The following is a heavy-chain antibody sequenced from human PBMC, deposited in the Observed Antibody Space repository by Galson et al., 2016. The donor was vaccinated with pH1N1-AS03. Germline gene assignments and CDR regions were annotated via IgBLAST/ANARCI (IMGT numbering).Heavy chain of an antibody. V-gene: IGHV3-43D*03. J-gene: IGHJ4*01. CDR3: AKVGMRGAVAGTRYYFDY. CDR2: ISWDGLTI. CDR1: GFIFDDYG. Sequence: SLRLSCAASGFIFDDYGMHWVRQAPGKGLEWVSLISWDGLTIYYADSVKGRFTVSRDNSKKSLYLHMSGLRPEDTALYYCAKVGMRGAVAGTRYYFDYWGQGTLVSVSS. D-gene: IGHD6-19*01.